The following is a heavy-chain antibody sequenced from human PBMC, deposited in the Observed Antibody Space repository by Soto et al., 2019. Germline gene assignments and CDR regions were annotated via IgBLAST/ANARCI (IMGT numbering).Heavy chain of an antibody. CDR2: IIPIFGTA. CDR3: ARSPVLRGGAMHV. V-gene: IGHV1-69*13. J-gene: IGHJ6*02. D-gene: IGHD3-3*01. CDR1: GGTFSSYA. Sequence: SVKVSCNASGGTFSSYAISWVRQAPGQGLEWMGGIIPIFGTANYAQKFQGRVTITADESTSTAYMELSSLRSEDTAVYYCARSPVLRGGAMHVWGQGSTVTVSS.